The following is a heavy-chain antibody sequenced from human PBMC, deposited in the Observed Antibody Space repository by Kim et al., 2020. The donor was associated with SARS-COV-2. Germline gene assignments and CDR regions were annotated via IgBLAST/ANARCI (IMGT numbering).Heavy chain of an antibody. CDR3: ARDSGGGFDY. CDR2: SKK. V-gene: IGHV3-30-3*01. Sequence: SKKNYAESGKGRFTISREKSRNTLSLKMNSLRAEDTAVYYCARDSGGGFDYWGQGTLVTVSS. J-gene: IGHJ4*02. D-gene: IGHD1-26*01.